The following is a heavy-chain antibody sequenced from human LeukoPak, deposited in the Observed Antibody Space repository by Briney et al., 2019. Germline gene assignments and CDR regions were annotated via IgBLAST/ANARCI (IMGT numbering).Heavy chain of an antibody. CDR1: GYTFTGYY. CDR3: ARVEAVTNSNWFDP. J-gene: IGHJ5*02. Sequence: ASVKVSCTASGYTFTGYYLHWVRQAPGQGLEWMGRIHPNSGATNSAQKFQGRVTMTRDTSITTAYMELSRLTSDDTAVYYCARVEAVTNSNWFDPWGQGTLVTVSS. V-gene: IGHV1-2*06. D-gene: IGHD4-17*01. CDR2: IHPNSGAT.